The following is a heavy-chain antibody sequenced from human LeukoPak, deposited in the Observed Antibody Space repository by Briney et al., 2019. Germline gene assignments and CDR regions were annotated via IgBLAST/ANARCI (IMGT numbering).Heavy chain of an antibody. CDR1: AFIFSGHW. Sequence: GGSLRLSCEGSAFIFSGHWMNWVRQTPGKGLEWVASIKEDGSERQYVDSVKGRFSISRDNTKGSLFLQLNSLRAEDTAVYYCAKSRRPGTMAFDYWGQGTLVTVSS. CDR2: IKEDGSER. D-gene: IGHD3-10*01. J-gene: IGHJ4*02. CDR3: AKSRRPGTMAFDY. V-gene: IGHV3-7*03.